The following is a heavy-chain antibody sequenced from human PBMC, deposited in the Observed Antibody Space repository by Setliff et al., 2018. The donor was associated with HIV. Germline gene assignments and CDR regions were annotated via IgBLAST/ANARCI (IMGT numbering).Heavy chain of an antibody. V-gene: IGHV4-31*03. CDR2: IYYSGST. CDR3: ARAKSLVRGVNYFDY. CDR1: GGSISSGGYY. J-gene: IGHJ4*02. D-gene: IGHD3-10*01. Sequence: SETLSLTCTVSGGSISSGGYYWSWIRQHPGKGLEWIGFIYYSGSTYHNPSLKSRVTISADTSKNQFSLKLNSVTAADTAVYYCARAKSLVRGVNYFDYWGQGTLVTVSS.